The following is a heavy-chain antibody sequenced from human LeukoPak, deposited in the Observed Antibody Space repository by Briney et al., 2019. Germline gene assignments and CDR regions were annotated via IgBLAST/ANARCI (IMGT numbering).Heavy chain of an antibody. CDR3: ARQSPVDNWFDP. CDR2: IYYSGST. Sequence: SQTLSLTCTVSGGSISSGDYDWSWIRQPPGKGLEWIGYIYYSGSTYYNPSLKSRVTISVDTSKNQFSLKLSSVTAADTAVYYCARQSPVDNWFDPWGQGTLDTVSS. V-gene: IGHV4-30-4*08. CDR1: GGSISSGDYD. J-gene: IGHJ5*02.